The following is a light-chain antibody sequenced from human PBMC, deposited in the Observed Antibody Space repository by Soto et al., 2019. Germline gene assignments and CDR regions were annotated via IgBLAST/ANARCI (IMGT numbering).Light chain of an antibody. CDR2: DAS. J-gene: IGKJ1*01. V-gene: IGKV3-20*01. CDR1: QSVSSTY. Sequence: EIVLTQSPGTLSLSPGERATLSCRASQSVSSTYLAWYQQKPGQAPRLLIYDASTRAAGIPDRFSGSGSGTDFTLTISRLEAEDFAVYYCHQYASSPWTLGQGAKVEIK. CDR3: HQYASSPWT.